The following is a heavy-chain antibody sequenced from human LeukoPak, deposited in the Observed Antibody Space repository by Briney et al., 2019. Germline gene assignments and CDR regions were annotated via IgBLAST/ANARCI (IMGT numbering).Heavy chain of an antibody. J-gene: IGHJ5*02. D-gene: IGHD5-18*01. CDR3: ARFGYTYGSWFDP. Sequence: ASVKVSCKASGYIFTSYGISWVRQAPGQGLEWLGWINDRNGDTNFAQKVQGRVTITTDTSTNTAYLEVRSLRSDDTAIYYCARFGYTYGSWFDPWGQGTLVTVSS. V-gene: IGHV1-18*01. CDR1: GYIFTSYG. CDR2: INDRNGDT.